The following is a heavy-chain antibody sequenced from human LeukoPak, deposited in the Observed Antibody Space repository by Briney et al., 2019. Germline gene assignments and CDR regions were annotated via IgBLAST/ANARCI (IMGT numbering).Heavy chain of an antibody. CDR2: IKSKTDGGTT. CDR3: TTRGASGYLVY. D-gene: IGHD3-22*01. J-gene: IGHJ4*02. Sequence: PGGSLRLSCAASGFTFSDYEMNWVRQAPGKGLEWVGRIKSKTDGGTTDYAAPVKGRFTISRDDSKNTLYLEMNSLKTEDTGVYYCTTRGASGYLVYWGQGTLVTVSS. V-gene: IGHV3-15*01. CDR1: GFTFSDYE.